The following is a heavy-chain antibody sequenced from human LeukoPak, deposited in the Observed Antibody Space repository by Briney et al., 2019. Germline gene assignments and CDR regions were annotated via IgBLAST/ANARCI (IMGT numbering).Heavy chain of an antibody. CDR3: ARGWVTTVVTPVSDWFDP. D-gene: IGHD4-17*01. V-gene: IGHV3-21*01. Sequence: GGSLRLSCAASGFTFSSYSMNRVRQAPGKGLEWVSSISSSSSYIYYADSVKGRFTISRDNAKNSLYLQMNSLRAEDTAVYYCARGWVTTVVTPVSDWFDPWGQGTLVTVSS. J-gene: IGHJ5*02. CDR2: ISSSSSYI. CDR1: GFTFSSYS.